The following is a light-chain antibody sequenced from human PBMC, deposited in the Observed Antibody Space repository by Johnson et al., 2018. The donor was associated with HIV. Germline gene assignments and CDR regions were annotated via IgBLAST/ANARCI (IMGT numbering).Light chain of an antibody. CDR3: GSWDSSLSAHYV. Sequence: QSVLTQPPSVSAAPGQKVTISCSGSSSNIGNNYVSWYQQLPGTAPKLLIYEKNKRPSGIPDRFSASKSGTSATLVITGLQPGDEADYYCGSWDSSLSAHYVFVTGTKVTVL. J-gene: IGLJ1*01. CDR2: EKN. CDR1: SSNIGNNY. V-gene: IGLV1-51*02.